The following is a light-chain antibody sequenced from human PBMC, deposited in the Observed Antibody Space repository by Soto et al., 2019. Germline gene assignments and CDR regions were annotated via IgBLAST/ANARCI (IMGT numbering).Light chain of an antibody. CDR2: EAR. Sequence: QSALTQPASVSGSPGQSITISCTGTSNDVGANNYVSWYQHHPGKAPKILIYEARNRPSGVSNRFSGSKSGNTASLTISGLQAEDEAEYYCTSYTSTSTLVFGGGTKLTVL. CDR3: TSYTSTSTLV. J-gene: IGLJ2*01. CDR1: SNDVGANNY. V-gene: IGLV2-14*01.